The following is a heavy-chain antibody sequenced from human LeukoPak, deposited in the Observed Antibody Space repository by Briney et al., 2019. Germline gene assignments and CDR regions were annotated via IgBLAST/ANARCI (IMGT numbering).Heavy chain of an antibody. J-gene: IGHJ6*03. CDR2: MYYDGST. CDR1: GGYISSGAYC. CDR3: ARGPYYDFWSGYPYMNV. D-gene: IGHD3-3*01. Sequence: SQTLSLTCTVSGGYISSGAYCWSWIRQRPGKGLEWIGYMYYDGSTYSNPSLKSRLTISVDTSKNQFSLKLSSVTAADTAVYYCARGPYYDFWSGYPYMNVWGKGTTVTVSS. V-gene: IGHV4-31*03.